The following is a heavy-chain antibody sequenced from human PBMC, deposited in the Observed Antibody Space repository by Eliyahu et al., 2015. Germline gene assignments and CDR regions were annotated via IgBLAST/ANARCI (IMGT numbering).Heavy chain of an antibody. V-gene: IGHV3-15*01. CDR1: GFTFSNAW. Sequence: EMHLVESGGGLVKPGGSLTLSCAVSGFTFSNAWMSWVRQAPGKGVEWLGRIKSKIDGETRDYAAPVKGRFTISRDDSKNKLYLQMNSLKTEDTGVYYCTTGDIVATDDGYWGQGTLVTVSS. CDR3: TTGDIVATDDGY. D-gene: IGHD5-12*01. CDR2: IKSKIDGETR. J-gene: IGHJ4*02.